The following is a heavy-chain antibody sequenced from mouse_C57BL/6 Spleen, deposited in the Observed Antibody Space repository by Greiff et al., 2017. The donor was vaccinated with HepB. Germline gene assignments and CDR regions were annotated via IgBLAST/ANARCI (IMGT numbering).Heavy chain of an antibody. V-gene: IGHV1-52*01. Sequence: QVQLQQPGAELVRPGSSVKLSCKASGYTFTSYWMHWVNQRPIQGLEWIGNIDPSDSETHYNQKFKDKATLTVDKSSSTAYMQLSSLTSEDSAVYYCARDYYGSSRYFDVWGTGTTVTVSS. CDR2: IDPSDSET. CDR1: GYTFTSYW. D-gene: IGHD1-1*01. CDR3: ARDYYGSSRYFDV. J-gene: IGHJ1*03.